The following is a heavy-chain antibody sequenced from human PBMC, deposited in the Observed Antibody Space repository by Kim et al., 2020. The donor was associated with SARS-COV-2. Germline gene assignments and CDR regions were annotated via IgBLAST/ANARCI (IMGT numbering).Heavy chain of an antibody. D-gene: IGHD3-22*01. CDR2: ISYDGSNK. Sequence: GGSLRLSCAASGFTFSSYAMHWVRQAPGKGLEWVAVISYDGSNKYYADSVKGRFTISRDNSKNTLYLQMNSLRAEDTAVYYCARGSDSSGYAHASFDYWGQGTLVTVSS. CDR1: GFTFSSYA. J-gene: IGHJ4*02. CDR3: ARGSDSSGYAHASFDY. V-gene: IGHV3-30*04.